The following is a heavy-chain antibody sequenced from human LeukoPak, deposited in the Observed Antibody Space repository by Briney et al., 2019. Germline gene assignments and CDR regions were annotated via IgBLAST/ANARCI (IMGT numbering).Heavy chain of an antibody. CDR2: INHSGST. D-gene: IGHD3-3*01. CDR1: GGSFSGYF. J-gene: IGHJ6*02. Sequence: SETLSLTCAVYGGSFSGYFWSWIRQPPRRGLEWIGEINHSGSTTYNPSLKSRVTISVDSSKNQFSLNLTSVTAADTAVYYCARHTTLRFLEWLPRSMDVWGQGTTVTVSS. V-gene: IGHV4-34*01. CDR3: ARHTTLRFLEWLPRSMDV.